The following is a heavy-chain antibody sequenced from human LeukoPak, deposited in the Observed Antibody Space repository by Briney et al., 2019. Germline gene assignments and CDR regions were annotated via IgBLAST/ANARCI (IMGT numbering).Heavy chain of an antibody. CDR2: IYYSGST. V-gene: IGHV4-59*12. Sequence: SETLSLTCTVSGGSISSYYWSWIRQPPGKGLEWIGYIYYSGSTNYNPSLKSRVTISVDTSKNQFSLKLSSVTAADTAVYYCARDFRSHFSTVRAVGAFDIWGQGTMVTVSS. D-gene: IGHD4-17*01. J-gene: IGHJ3*02. CDR3: ARDFRSHFSTVRAVGAFDI. CDR1: GGSISSYY.